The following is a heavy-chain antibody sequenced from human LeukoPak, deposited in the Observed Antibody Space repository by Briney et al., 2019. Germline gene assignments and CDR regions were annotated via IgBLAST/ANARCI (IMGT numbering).Heavy chain of an antibody. CDR1: GYTFSTYY. CDR2: IIPSDGFT. D-gene: IGHD1-26*01. J-gene: IGHJ4*02. CDR3: ARGELPDY. Sequence: ASVKVSCKASGYTFSTYYVHWVRQAPGQGLEWMGMIIPSDGFTSYAQKFQGRVTMTRDMSTSTVYMEQSRLRSDDTAVYYCARGELPDYWGQGTLVTVSS. V-gene: IGHV1-46*01.